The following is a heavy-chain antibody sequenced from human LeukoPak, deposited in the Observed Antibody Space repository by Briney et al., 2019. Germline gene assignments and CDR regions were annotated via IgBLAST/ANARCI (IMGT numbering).Heavy chain of an antibody. CDR1: GYTFTSYD. CDR3: ARVDRSGYSYGYSIDY. J-gene: IGHJ4*02. Sequence: ASVKVSCMASGYTFTSYDINWVRQATGQGLEWMGWMNPNSGNTGYAQKFQGRVTMTRNTSISTAYMELSSLRSEDTAVYYCARVDRSGYSYGYSIDYWGQGTLVTVSS. CDR2: MNPNSGNT. V-gene: IGHV1-8*01. D-gene: IGHD5-18*01.